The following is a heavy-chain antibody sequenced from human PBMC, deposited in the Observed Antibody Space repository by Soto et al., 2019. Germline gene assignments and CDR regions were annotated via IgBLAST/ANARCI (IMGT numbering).Heavy chain of an antibody. CDR3: ARDRGAVVGQYFDY. D-gene: IGHD6-19*01. CDR1: GFTFSAYY. V-gene: IGHV3-11*01. J-gene: IGHJ4*02. Sequence: QVQLVESGGGLVQPGGSLRLSCAASGFTFSAYYMSWIRQAPGKGLEWISYISSSGDTGNYADSVKGRFTVSRDNAKNSLYLQINSLRAEDTAVYYCARDRGAVVGQYFDYWGQGTLVTVSS. CDR2: ISSSGDTG.